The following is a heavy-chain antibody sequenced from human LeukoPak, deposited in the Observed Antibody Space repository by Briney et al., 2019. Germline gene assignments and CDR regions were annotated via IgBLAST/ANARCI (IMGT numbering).Heavy chain of an antibody. J-gene: IGHJ4*02. CDR1: GFTFSSYW. V-gene: IGHV3-74*01. Sequence: WGSLRLSCAASGFTFSSYWMNWVRHAPGKGLVWVSRIASDGSSTTYADSVKGRFSISRDNAKNTLYLQMNSLRVEDTAVYYCARGRPHGNDYWGQGTLVTVSS. CDR3: ARGRPHGNDY. CDR2: IASDGSST. D-gene: IGHD4-23*01.